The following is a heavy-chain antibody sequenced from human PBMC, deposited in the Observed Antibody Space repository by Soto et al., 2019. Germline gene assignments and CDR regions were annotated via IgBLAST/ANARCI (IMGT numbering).Heavy chain of an antibody. Sequence: SETLSLTCTVSGGSVTNSSYYWGWIRQSPGKGLEWIGRVYYRGRSYSKSSVKSRVTISVDTSKNRFSLSLNSVTASDTAVYFCVSQRTTVPTQAYFDYWGPGALVTVSS. CDR2: VYYRGRS. CDR3: VSQRTTVPTQAYFDY. CDR1: GGSVTNSSYY. D-gene: IGHD4-17*01. V-gene: IGHV4-39*01. J-gene: IGHJ4*02.